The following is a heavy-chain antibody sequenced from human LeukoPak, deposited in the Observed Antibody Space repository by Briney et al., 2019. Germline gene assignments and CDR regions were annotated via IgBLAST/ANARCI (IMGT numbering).Heavy chain of an antibody. CDR2: INPSGGST. CDR3: ARDAPIDYGDYVVDY. J-gene: IGHJ4*02. CDR1: GYTLTSYY. Sequence: EASVKVSCKASGYTLTSYYMHWVRQAPGQGLEWMGIINPSGGSTSYAQKFQGRVTMTRDTSTSTVYMELSSLRSEDTAVYYCARDAPIDYGDYVVDYWGQGTLVTVSS. D-gene: IGHD4-17*01. V-gene: IGHV1-46*03.